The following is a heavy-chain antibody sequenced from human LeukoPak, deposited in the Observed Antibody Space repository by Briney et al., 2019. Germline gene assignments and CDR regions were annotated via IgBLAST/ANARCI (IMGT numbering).Heavy chain of an antibody. D-gene: IGHD6-13*01. CDR2: ISAYNGNT. V-gene: IGHV1-18*01. Sequence: ASVNVSCKASGYTFTSYGISWVRQAPGQGLEWMGWISAYNGNTNYAQKLQGRVTMTTDTSTSTAYMELRSLRSDDTAVYYCARALQSGYSSSWPNFDYWGQGTLVTVSS. CDR1: GYTFTSYG. CDR3: ARALQSGYSSSWPNFDY. J-gene: IGHJ4*02.